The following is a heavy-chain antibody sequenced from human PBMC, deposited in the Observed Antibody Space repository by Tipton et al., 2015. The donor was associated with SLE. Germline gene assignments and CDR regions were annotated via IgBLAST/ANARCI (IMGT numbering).Heavy chain of an antibody. CDR3: ARAHGSGSFS. CDR2: INHSGST. V-gene: IGHV4-34*01. D-gene: IGHD3-10*01. Sequence: LRLSCAASGFTFSSYSMSWIRQPPGKGLEWIGEINHSGSTNYNPSLKSRVTISVDTSKNQFSLKLSSVTAADTAVYYCARAHGSGSFSWGQGTLVTVSS. CDR1: GFTFSSYS. J-gene: IGHJ5*02.